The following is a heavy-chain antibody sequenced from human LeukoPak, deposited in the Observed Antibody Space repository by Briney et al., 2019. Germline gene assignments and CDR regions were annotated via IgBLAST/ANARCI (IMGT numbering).Heavy chain of an antibody. CDR2: FDPEDGET. V-gene: IGHV1-24*01. J-gene: IGHJ6*03. CDR3: ATSPRSGSYWSDYYYYMDV. D-gene: IGHD3-10*01. CDR1: GYTLTELS. Sequence: GSSVKVSCKVSGYTLTELSMHWVRQAPGKGLEWMGGFDPEDGETIYAQKFQGRVTMTEDTSTDTAYMELSSLRSEDTAVYYCATSPRSGSYWSDYYYYMDVWGKGTTVTISS.